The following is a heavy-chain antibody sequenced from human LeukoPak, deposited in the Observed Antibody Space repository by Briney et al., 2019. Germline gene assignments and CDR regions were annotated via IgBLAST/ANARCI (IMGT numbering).Heavy chain of an antibody. D-gene: IGHD6-13*01. V-gene: IGHV3-53*05. Sequence: GGSLRLSCAASGFTVSTNCMTWVRQAPGKGLEWVSTIYSGGTTYYADSVRGRFTISRDNSKNTLYLQMNSLRAEDTAVYFCARSRVAAGSEYYGMDVWGQGTTVTVSS. CDR2: IYSGGTT. J-gene: IGHJ6*02. CDR3: ARSRVAAGSEYYGMDV. CDR1: GFTVSTNC.